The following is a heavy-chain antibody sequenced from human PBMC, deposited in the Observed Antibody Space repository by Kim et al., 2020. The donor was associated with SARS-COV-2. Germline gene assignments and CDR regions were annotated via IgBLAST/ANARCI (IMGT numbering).Heavy chain of an antibody. CDR1: GFTFSSYG. Sequence: GGSLRLSCAASGFTFSSYGMHWVRQAPGKGLEWVAVIWYDGSNKYYADSVKGRFTISRDNSKNTLYLQMNSLRAEDTAVYYCARDFSSLEGGFDPWGQGTLVTVSS. V-gene: IGHV3-33*01. CDR3: ARDFSSLEGGFDP. CDR2: IWYDGSNK. J-gene: IGHJ5*02. D-gene: IGHD1-1*01.